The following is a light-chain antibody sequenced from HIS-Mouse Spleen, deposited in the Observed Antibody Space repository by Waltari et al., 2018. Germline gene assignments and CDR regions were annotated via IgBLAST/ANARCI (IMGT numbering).Light chain of an antibody. J-gene: IGKJ1*01. Sequence: EIVLTQSPATLSLSPGERATLPCRASQSVSSYLAWYQQKPGQAPRLLIYDASNRATGIPARFSGSGSGTDFTLTISSLEPEDFAVYYCQQRGNWPPTFGQGTKVEIK. CDR1: QSVSSY. V-gene: IGKV3-11*01. CDR3: QQRGNWPPT. CDR2: DAS.